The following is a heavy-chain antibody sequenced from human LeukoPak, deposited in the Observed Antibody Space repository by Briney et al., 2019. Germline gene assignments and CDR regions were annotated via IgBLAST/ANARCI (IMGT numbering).Heavy chain of an antibody. D-gene: IGHD1-26*01. Sequence: GGSLRLSCAASGFTFSSYEMSWVRQAPGKGLEWVSYITSSGTTTYYANSVKGRFTISRDNAENSLYLQMDSLRAEDTAVYYCARASLSGSYYIYWGQGTLVTVSS. J-gene: IGHJ4*02. V-gene: IGHV3-48*03. CDR3: ARASLSGSYYIY. CDR1: GFTFSSYE. CDR2: ITSSGTTT.